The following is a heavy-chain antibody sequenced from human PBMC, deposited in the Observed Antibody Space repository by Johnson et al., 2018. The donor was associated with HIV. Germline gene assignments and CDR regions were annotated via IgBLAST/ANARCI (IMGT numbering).Heavy chain of an antibody. J-gene: IGHJ3*02. CDR1: GFTVSSNY. Sequence: VQLVESGGGLVKPGGSLRLSCAASGFTVSSNYMSWVRQAPGKGLEWVSVIYTGGTTYYADSVKVRFTISRDNSKNTLYLQMNSLRAEDTAVYYCARESGHAFDIWGQGTVVTVSS. D-gene: IGHD3-3*01. CDR3: ARESGHAFDI. CDR2: IYTGGTT. V-gene: IGHV3-53*01.